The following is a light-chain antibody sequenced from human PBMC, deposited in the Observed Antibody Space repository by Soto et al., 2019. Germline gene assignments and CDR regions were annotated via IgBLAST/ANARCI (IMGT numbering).Light chain of an antibody. J-gene: IGKJ5*01. CDR1: QSVSSN. CDR3: QKYNNWPLT. Sequence: ELVLTQSPATLSVSPGDSATLSCRASQSVSSNLAWYQQKPGQAPRLLIYGESSRATGIPVRFSGSGSGTEFTLTISSLQSEDFAVYYCQKYNNWPLTFGQGTRLEIK. V-gene: IGKV3-15*01. CDR2: GES.